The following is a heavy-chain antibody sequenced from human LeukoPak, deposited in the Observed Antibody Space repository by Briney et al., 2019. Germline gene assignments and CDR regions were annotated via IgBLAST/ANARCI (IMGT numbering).Heavy chain of an antibody. J-gene: IGHJ3*02. CDR2: IIPIFGTA. D-gene: IGHD1-26*01. Sequence: SVKVSCKASGGTFSSYAISWVRQAPGQGLEWMGGIIPIFGTANYAQKFQGRDTITADESTSTAYMELSSLRSEDTAVYYCACGSYSSPYAFDIWGQGTMVTVSS. V-gene: IGHV1-69*13. CDR3: ACGSYSSPYAFDI. CDR1: GGTFSSYA.